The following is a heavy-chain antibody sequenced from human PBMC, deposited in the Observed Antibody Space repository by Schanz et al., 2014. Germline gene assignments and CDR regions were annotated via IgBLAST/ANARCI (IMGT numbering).Heavy chain of an antibody. Sequence: QVQLVESGGGVVQPGRSLRLSCAASGFGFSSYGMNWLRQAPGKGLEWVSVIGVDGTTTYYADSVKGRFTISRDNSKNTLYLQMNSLRPEDTAVYYCARPPHDSSGYYPFDYWGQGTLVTVSS. CDR1: GFGFSSYG. J-gene: IGHJ4*02. D-gene: IGHD3-22*01. CDR3: ARPPHDSSGYYPFDY. CDR2: IGVDGTTT. V-gene: IGHV3-NL1*01.